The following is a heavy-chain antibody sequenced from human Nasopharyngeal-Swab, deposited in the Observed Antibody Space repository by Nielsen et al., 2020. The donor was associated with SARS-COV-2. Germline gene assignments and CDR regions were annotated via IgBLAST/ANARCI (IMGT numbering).Heavy chain of an antibody. Sequence: VRQAPGKGLECVSSISSSSTYIYYADSVKGRCTVSRDNAKNSPYLQMSSLRTEDAAVYYCARSPYYDFWSGYYTRFDYWGRGTLVTVSS. D-gene: IGHD3-3*01. CDR3: ARSPYYDFWSGYYTRFDY. J-gene: IGHJ4*02. V-gene: IGHV3-21*01. CDR2: ISSSSTYI.